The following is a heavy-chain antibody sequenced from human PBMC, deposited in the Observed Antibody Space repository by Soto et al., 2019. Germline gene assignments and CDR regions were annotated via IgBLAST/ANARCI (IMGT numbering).Heavy chain of an antibody. Sequence: EVQLLESGGDLVQPGGSLRLSCAASGFTFTNYLMTWVRQAPGKGLEWVSSIDKSGGDTYYADSVKGRFTISRDNSKNRLYLQMNGLRAEDTGLYYCAKDTYSRSWYFWGQGTLVTVS. CDR1: GFTFTNYL. J-gene: IGHJ4*02. CDR2: IDKSGGDT. V-gene: IGHV3-23*05. CDR3: AKDTYSRSWYF. D-gene: IGHD2-2*01.